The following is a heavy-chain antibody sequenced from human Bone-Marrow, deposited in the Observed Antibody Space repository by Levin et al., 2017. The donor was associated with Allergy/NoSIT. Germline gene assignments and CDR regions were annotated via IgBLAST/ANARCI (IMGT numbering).Heavy chain of an antibody. CDR1: GGSISTGGFH. CDR2: IYYSGNT. J-gene: IGHJ4*02. D-gene: IGHD5-24*01. V-gene: IGHV4-31*03. CDR3: AREDGYVFDY. Sequence: SCSLSGGSISTGGFHWSWVRQRPGKGLEWIWYIYYSGNTYYNPSLQSRLSISIDTSKNQFSLRLTSVTAADTAVYDCAREDGYVFDYWGQGTLVTVSS.